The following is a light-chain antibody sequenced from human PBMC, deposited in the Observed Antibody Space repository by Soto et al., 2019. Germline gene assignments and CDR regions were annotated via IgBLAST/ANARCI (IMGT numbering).Light chain of an antibody. J-gene: IGKJ1*01. V-gene: IGKV3-20*01. CDR1: QSVSNSY. CDR2: GAS. CDR3: QQYNSHWT. Sequence: EIVLTQSPATLSLSPGERATLSCRASQSVSNSYLALYQQKPGQAPRLLIYGASSRATGIPDRFSGSGSGTDFTLTISRLEPDDFATYYCQQYNSHWTFGQGTKVDI.